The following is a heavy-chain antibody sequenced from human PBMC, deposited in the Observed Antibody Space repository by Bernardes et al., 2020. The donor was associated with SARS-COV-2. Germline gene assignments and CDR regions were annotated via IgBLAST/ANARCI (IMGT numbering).Heavy chain of an antibody. D-gene: IGHD1-1*01. J-gene: IGHJ4*02. CDR2: VYYNGST. CDR3: ARRIGAFSSNWATFDY. V-gene: IGHV4-39*01. CDR1: GCSISSSYYN. Sequence: VSLSCTVSGCSISSSYYNLGWLRPSPGKGLEWVGTVYYNGSTHYNPSLKSRVTISMDTPKNQFSLKVTSVTAADTAVYYCARRIGAFSSNWATFDYWGQGTLV.